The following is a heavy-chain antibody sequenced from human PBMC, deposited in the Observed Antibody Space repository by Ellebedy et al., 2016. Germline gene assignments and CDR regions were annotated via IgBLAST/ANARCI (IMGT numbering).Heavy chain of an antibody. D-gene: IGHD7-27*01. V-gene: IGHV3-9*01. Sequence: GGSLRLXXVASGFTFEDYAMHWVRQAPGKGLEWVSGISWNSGSKDYADSVKGRFTISRDNAKNSLYLQMNSLRPEDTALYYCAKSWGLWGQGTQVTVSS. CDR3: AKSWGL. J-gene: IGHJ4*02. CDR1: GFTFEDYA. CDR2: ISWNSGSK.